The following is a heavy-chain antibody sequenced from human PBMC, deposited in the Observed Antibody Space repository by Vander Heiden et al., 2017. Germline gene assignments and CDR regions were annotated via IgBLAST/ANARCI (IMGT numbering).Heavy chain of an antibody. CDR2: INPNSGGT. J-gene: IGHJ4*02. V-gene: IGHV1-2*02. CDR1: GYTFTDYY. Sequence: QVQLMQSGQEGRKPGASVKVSCAPSGYTFTDYYMQWGRPAPGQGLEWMGWINPNSGGTKYAQKFHGRVTMTRDTAIRTAYMELSSLISDDTAVYYCARDFYRPGYWGQGTLVTVSS. CDR3: ARDFYRPGY.